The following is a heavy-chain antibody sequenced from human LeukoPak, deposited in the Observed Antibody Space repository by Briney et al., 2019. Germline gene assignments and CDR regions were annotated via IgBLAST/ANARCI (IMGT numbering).Heavy chain of an antibody. CDR3: ARRDIVVVPATEGEDYYYCYMDV. V-gene: IGHV3-7*01. CDR1: GFTFSSYW. Sequence: HPGGPLRLSCAASGFTFSSYWMSWVRQAPGKGLEWVANIKQDGSEKYYVDSVKGRFTISRDNAKNSLYLQMNSLRAEDTAVYYCARRDIVVVPATEGEDYYYCYMDVWGKGTTVTVSS. J-gene: IGHJ6*03. D-gene: IGHD2-2*01. CDR2: IKQDGSEK.